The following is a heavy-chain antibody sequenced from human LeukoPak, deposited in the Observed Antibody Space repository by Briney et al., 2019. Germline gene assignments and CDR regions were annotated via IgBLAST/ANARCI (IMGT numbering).Heavy chain of an antibody. D-gene: IGHD2-2*01. Sequence: GESLKISCKGSGYSFTSYWIGWVRQMPGKGLEWMGIIYPGDSDTRYSPSFQGQVTISADKSISTAYLQWSSLKASDTAMYYCAREYCSSTSCFRGYNWFDPWGQGTLVTVSS. V-gene: IGHV5-51*01. CDR2: IYPGDSDT. J-gene: IGHJ5*02. CDR3: AREYCSSTSCFRGYNWFDP. CDR1: GYSFTSYW.